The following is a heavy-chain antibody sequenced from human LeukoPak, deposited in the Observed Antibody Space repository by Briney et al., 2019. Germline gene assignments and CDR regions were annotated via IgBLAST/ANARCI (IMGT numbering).Heavy chain of an antibody. V-gene: IGHV3-23*01. D-gene: IGHD3-10*01. CDR3: AKCCMVRGVLHYNWFDP. CDR2: ISGSGGST. Sequence: GGSLRLSCAASGFTFSSYAMSWVRQAPGKGLEWVSAISGSGGSTYYADSVKGRFTISRDNSKNTLYLQMNSLRAEDTAVYYCAKCCMVRGVLHYNWFDPWGQGTLVTVSS. CDR1: GFTFSSYA. J-gene: IGHJ5*02.